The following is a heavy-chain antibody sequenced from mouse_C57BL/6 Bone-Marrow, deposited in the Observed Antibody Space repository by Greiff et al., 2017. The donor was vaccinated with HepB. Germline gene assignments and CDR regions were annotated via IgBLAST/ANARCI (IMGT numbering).Heavy chain of an antibody. CDR2: ISNLAYSI. CDR3: ARVGGFAWFAY. V-gene: IGHV5-15*01. Sequence: EVMLVDSGGGLVQPGGSLKLSCAASGFTFSDYGMAWVRQAPRKGPEWVAFISNLAYSIYYADTVTGRFTISRENAKNTLYREMSSLRSEDTAMYYCARVGGFAWFAYWGQGTLVTVSA. J-gene: IGHJ3*01. D-gene: IGHD3-1*01. CDR1: GFTFSDYG.